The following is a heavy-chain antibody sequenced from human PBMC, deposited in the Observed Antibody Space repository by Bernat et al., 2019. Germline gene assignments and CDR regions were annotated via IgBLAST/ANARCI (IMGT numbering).Heavy chain of an antibody. D-gene: IGHD6-13*01. J-gene: IGHJ4*02. Sequence: QVQLVQSGAEVKKPGASVKVSCTASGYTFTSYGISWVRQAPGQGLEWMGWISAYNGNTNYAQKLQGRVTMTTDTSKSTAYMELRNLRSDDTAVYYCAREEGQLVLGAHDDWGQGTLVTVSS. CDR1: GYTFTSYG. CDR3: AREEGQLVLGAHDD. V-gene: IGHV1-18*01. CDR2: ISAYNGNT.